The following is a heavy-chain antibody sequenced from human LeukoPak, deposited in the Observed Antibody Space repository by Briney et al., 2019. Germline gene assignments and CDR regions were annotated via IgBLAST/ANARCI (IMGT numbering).Heavy chain of an antibody. CDR2: IIPIFGTA. J-gene: IGHJ6*03. Sequence: ASVKVSCKASGGTFSSYAISWVRQAPGQGLEWMGGIIPIFGTANYAQKFQGRVTITTDESTSTAYMELSSLRSEDTAVYYCARAFYYYGSGSYPPYYYYMGVWGKGTTVTVSS. V-gene: IGHV1-69*05. CDR1: GGTFSSYA. CDR3: ARAFYYYGSGSYPPYYYYMGV. D-gene: IGHD3-10*01.